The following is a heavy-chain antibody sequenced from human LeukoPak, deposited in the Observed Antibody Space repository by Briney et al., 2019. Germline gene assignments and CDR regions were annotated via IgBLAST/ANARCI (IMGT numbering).Heavy chain of an antibody. D-gene: IGHD3-10*02. Sequence: PGGSLRLSCAASGFTVSNYYMNWVRQAPGKGLEWVSYISSSSGSTIYYADSVKGRFTISRDNAKNSLYLQMNSLRAEDTAVYYCAELGITMIGGVWGKGTTVTISS. CDR2: ISSSSGSTI. CDR3: AELGITMIGGV. V-gene: IGHV3-48*04. CDR1: GFTVSNYY. J-gene: IGHJ6*04.